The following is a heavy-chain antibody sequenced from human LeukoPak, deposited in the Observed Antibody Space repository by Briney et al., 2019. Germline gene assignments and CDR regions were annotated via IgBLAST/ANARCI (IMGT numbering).Heavy chain of an antibody. Sequence: PSETLSLTCTGSGGSIKSYYWTWIRQPAGKGLEWIGRIYTSGATDYNPSLKSRVTMSVDTSKNQFSLNLNSVTAADTALYYCARDLAGYSSGWAFDYWGQGILVTVSS. CDR1: GGSIKSYY. CDR2: IYTSGAT. CDR3: ARDLAGYSSGWAFDY. J-gene: IGHJ4*02. V-gene: IGHV4-4*07. D-gene: IGHD6-19*01.